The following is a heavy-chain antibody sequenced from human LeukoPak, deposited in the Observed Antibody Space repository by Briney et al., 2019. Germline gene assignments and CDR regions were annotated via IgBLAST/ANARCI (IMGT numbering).Heavy chain of an antibody. D-gene: IGHD2-15*01. V-gene: IGHV4-39*07. Sequence: SETLSLTCTVSGGSISSSSYYWGWIRQPPGKGLEWIGSIYYSGSTYYNPSLKSRVTISVDTSKNQFSLKLSSVTAADTAVYYCARAGVRLFFGDNWSDPWGQGILVNVSS. CDR2: IYYSGST. CDR3: ARAGVRLFFGDNWSDP. J-gene: IGHJ5*02. CDR1: GGSISSSSYY.